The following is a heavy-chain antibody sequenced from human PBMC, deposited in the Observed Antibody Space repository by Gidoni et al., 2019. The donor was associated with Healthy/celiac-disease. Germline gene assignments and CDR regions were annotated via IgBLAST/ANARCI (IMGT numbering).Heavy chain of an antibody. CDR3: TTEYYYDSSGYLDY. Sequence: EVQLVESGGGLVKPGGSLRLSCADSGFTFSNAWMSWVRQAPGKGLEWVGRIKSKTDGGTTDYAAPVKGRFTISRDDSKNTLYLQMNSLKTEDTAVYYCTTEYYYDSSGYLDYWGQGTLVTVSS. CDR2: IKSKTDGGTT. CDR1: GFTFSNAW. V-gene: IGHV3-15*01. J-gene: IGHJ4*02. D-gene: IGHD3-22*01.